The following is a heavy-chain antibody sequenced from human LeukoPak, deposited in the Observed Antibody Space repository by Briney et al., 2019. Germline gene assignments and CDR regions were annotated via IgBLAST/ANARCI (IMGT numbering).Heavy chain of an antibody. J-gene: IGHJ6*03. CDR2: VIPIFGTA. CDR3: ARERWIRSSTYYYMDV. Sequence: GASVKVSCKASGYTFTDYYMHWVRQAPGQGHEWMGRVIPIFGTANYAQKFQGRVTITADKSTSKAYMELSSLRSEHTAVYYCARERWIRSSTYYYMDVWGKGTTVTVSS. CDR1: GYTFTDYY. D-gene: IGHD5-18*01. V-gene: IGHV1-69*06.